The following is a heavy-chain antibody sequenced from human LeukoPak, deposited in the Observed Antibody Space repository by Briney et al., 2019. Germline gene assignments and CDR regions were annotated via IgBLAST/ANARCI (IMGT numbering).Heavy chain of an antibody. V-gene: IGHV3-66*01. CDR1: GFTVSSNY. J-gene: IGHJ4*02. CDR3: ASTYYYDSSGYYSHFDY. Sequence: GGSLRLSCAASGFTVSSNYMSWVRQAPGKGLEWASVIYSGGSTYYADSVKGRFTISRDNSKNTLYLQMNSLRAEDTAVYYCASTYYYDSSGYYSHFDYSGQGTLVTVSS. D-gene: IGHD3-22*01. CDR2: IYSGGST.